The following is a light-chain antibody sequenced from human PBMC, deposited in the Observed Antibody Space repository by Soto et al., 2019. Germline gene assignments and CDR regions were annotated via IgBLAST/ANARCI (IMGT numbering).Light chain of an antibody. V-gene: IGKV3-15*01. CDR2: DAS. CDR3: QQYYSWPCT. J-gene: IGKJ3*01. Sequence: EIVLTQSPATLSVFPGEKATLSCGASQSVSTYLAWYHQKPGQAPRHLIYDASTRATGVPARFSGSGSGTEVPLTISSLQSEDAAIYYCQQYYSWPCTFGPGTKVDIK. CDR1: QSVSTY.